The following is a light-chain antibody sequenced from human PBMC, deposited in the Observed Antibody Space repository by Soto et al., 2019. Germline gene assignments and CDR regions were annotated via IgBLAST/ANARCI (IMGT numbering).Light chain of an antibody. CDR2: SNN. Sequence: QSVLTQPPSASGTPGQRVTISCSGSSSNIGTNTVNWYQQLPGTAPKLLIYSNNQRPSGVPDRFSGSKSGTSASLAISGLQSEDEADYYCASWDDSLSGYVFGGGTKVTVL. CDR1: SSNIGTNT. V-gene: IGLV1-44*01. CDR3: ASWDDSLSGYV. J-gene: IGLJ6*01.